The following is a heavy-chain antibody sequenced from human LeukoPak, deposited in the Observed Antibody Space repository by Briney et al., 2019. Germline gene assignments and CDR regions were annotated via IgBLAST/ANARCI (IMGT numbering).Heavy chain of an antibody. D-gene: IGHD3-22*01. CDR1: GFTFSSYS. V-gene: IGHV3-48*04. Sequence: GGSLRLSCAASGFTFSSYSMNWVRQAPGKGLEWVSYISSSSSTIYYADSVKGRFTISRDNAKNSLYLQMNSLRAEDTAVYYCAREDYYDSSDWGQGTLVTVSS. CDR3: AREDYYDSSD. J-gene: IGHJ4*02. CDR2: ISSSSSTI.